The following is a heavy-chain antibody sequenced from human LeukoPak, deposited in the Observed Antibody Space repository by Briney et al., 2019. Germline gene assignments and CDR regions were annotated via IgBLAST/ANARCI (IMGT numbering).Heavy chain of an antibody. J-gene: IGHJ5*02. D-gene: IGHD3-22*01. CDR2: VHYSGST. V-gene: IGHV4-59*01. Sequence: PSETLSLTCTVSGGSISSYYWSWIRQPPGKGLEWIGYVHYSGSTNYKPSLKSRVTISVDTSKNQFSLKLTSVTAADTAVYYCARLSYYDTSGNNWFDPWGQGTLVTVSS. CDR1: GGSISSYY. CDR3: ARLSYYDTSGNNWFDP.